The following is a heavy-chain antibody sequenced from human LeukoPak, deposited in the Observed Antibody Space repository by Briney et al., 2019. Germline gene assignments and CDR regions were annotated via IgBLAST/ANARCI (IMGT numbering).Heavy chain of an antibody. Sequence: ASVKVSCKASGYTFTSYYMHWVRQAPGQGLEWMGWISAYNGNTNYAQKLQGRVTMTTDTSTSTAYMELRSLRSDDTAVYYCARDYSISFYYYYYMDVWGKGTTVTVSS. CDR1: GYTFTSYY. CDR3: ARDYSISFYYYYYMDV. D-gene: IGHD2-15*01. V-gene: IGHV1-18*01. CDR2: ISAYNGNT. J-gene: IGHJ6*03.